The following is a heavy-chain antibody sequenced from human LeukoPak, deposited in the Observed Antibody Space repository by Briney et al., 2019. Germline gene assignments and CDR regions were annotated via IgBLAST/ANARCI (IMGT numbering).Heavy chain of an antibody. Sequence: GESLQISCTGSGYSFTSYWMRWERKMPGKGMECMGRIDPSDSYTNYSPSFQGHVTISADKSISTAYLQWSSLKASDTAMYYCARQGATTTVTENWFDPWGQGTLVTVSS. CDR3: ARQGATTTVTENWFDP. CDR2: IDPSDSYT. J-gene: IGHJ5*02. D-gene: IGHD4-17*01. V-gene: IGHV5-10-1*01. CDR1: GYSFTSYW.